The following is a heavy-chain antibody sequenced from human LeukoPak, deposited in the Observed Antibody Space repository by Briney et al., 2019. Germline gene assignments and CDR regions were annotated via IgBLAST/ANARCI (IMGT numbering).Heavy chain of an antibody. J-gene: IGHJ4*02. CDR3: ARVYYDILTGYYLPDY. Sequence: ASVKVSCKASGYTFTSYYMHWVRQAPGQGLEWMGIINPSGGSTSYAQKCQGRVTMTRDTSTSTVYMELSSLRSEDTAVYYCARVYYDILTGYYLPDYWGQGTLVTVSS. V-gene: IGHV1-46*01. CDR1: GYTFTSYY. D-gene: IGHD3-9*01. CDR2: INPSGGST.